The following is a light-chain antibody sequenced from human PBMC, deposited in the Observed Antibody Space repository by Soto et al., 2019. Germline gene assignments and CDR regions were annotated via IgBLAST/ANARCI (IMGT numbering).Light chain of an antibody. CDR1: QSVSSY. CDR3: QQRSNWPST. J-gene: IGKJ4*01. CDR2: DAS. Sequence: TQSPSSLSASVGDRATLSCRASQSVSSYLAWYQQKPGQAPRLLIYDASNRAAGIPARFSGSGSGTDFTLTITSLEPEDFAVYYCQQRSNWPSTFGGGTKVEIK. V-gene: IGKV3-11*01.